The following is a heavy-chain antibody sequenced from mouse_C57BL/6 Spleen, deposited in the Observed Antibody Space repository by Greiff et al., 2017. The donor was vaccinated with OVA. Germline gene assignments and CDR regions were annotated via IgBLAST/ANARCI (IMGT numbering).Heavy chain of an antibody. D-gene: IGHD2-3*01. CDR2: ISSGGDYI. CDR1: GFTFSSYA. CDR3: TRGRGYDGYSYFDY. J-gene: IGHJ2*01. Sequence: EVKLMESGEGLVKPGGSLKLSCAASGFTFSSYAMSWVRQTPEKRLEWVAYISSGGDYIYYADTVKGRFTISRDNARNTLYLQMSSLKSEDTAMYYCTRGRGYDGYSYFDYWGQGTTLTVSS. V-gene: IGHV5-9-1*02.